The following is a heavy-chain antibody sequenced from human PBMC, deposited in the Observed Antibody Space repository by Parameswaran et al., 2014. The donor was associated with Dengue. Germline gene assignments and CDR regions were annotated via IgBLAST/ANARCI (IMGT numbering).Heavy chain of an antibody. D-gene: IGHD6-19*01. V-gene: IGHV5-51*01. CDR3: ARHSDSSDTFDAFDI. Sequence: VRQMPGKGLEWMGLIYPGDSETRYSPSFQGQVTLSADKSINTAYLQWSSLKASDTAMYYCARHSDSSDTFDAFDIWGHGTRVTVSS. CDR2: IYPGDSET. J-gene: IGHJ3*02.